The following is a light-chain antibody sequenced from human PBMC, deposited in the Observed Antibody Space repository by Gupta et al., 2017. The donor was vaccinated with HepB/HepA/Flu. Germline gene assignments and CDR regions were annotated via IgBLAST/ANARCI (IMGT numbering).Light chain of an antibody. V-gene: IGLV2-14*01. J-gene: IGLJ3*02. Sequence: SALTPPAAVSVSRGQSITISCTGTSSAVDSYNSVYWYLQYPGNPHKLIFYGVSNRTAAVASRFSGSKAVNTASPTICWPQEEDAADYYCYAYTSSGARVFGGGTKLTVL. CDR2: GVS. CDR1: SSAVDSYNS. CDR3: YAYTSSGARV.